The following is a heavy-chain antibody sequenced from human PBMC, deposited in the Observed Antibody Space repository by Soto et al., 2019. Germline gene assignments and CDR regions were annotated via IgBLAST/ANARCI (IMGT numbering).Heavy chain of an antibody. V-gene: IGHV4-4*02. CDR3: ARGPPFGY. CDR1: GGSISSSNW. D-gene: IGHD3-10*01. Sequence: PSETLSLTCAVSGGSISSSNWWTWVRQPPGKGLEWVGEIYHSGSTNYNPSLKSRVTISKDNSKNQFSLKLSSVTAADTAVYYCARGPPFGYWGQGTLVTVSS. J-gene: IGHJ4*02. CDR2: IYHSGST.